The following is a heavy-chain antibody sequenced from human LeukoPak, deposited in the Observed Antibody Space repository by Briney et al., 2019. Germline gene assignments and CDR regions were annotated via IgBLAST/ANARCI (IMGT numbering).Heavy chain of an antibody. CDR2: IIPIFGAA. CDR3: ARGRTTVTPALAVNWFDP. D-gene: IGHD4-17*01. CDR1: GGTFSSYA. J-gene: IGHJ5*02. Sequence: SVKVSCKGFGGTFSSYAISWGRQAPGQGREWGGGIIPIFGAANYAQKFQGRVTITTDESTSTSYMELSSLRSEDTAVYYCARGRTTVTPALAVNWFDPWGQGTLVTVSS. V-gene: IGHV1-69*05.